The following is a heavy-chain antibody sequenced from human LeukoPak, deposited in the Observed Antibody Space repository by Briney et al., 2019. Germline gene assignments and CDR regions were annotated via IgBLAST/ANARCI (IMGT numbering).Heavy chain of an antibody. CDR3: ASTYGDYGGELGY. CDR2: ISSSSSYI. V-gene: IGHV3-21*01. CDR1: GFTFSSYS. Sequence: PGGSLRLSCAASGFTFSSYSMNWVRQAPGKGLEWVSSISSSSSYIYYADSVKGRFTISRDNAKNSLYLQMNSLRAEDTAVYYCASTYGDYGGELGYWGQGTLVTVSS. J-gene: IGHJ4*02. D-gene: IGHD4-17*01.